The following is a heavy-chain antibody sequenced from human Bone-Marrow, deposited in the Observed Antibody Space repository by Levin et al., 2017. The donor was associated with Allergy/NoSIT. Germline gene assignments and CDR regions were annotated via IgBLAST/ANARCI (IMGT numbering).Heavy chain of an antibody. V-gene: IGHV3-15*01. J-gene: IGHJ4*02. Sequence: LSLTCAASGFTFSNAWMSWVRQAPGKGLEWVGRIKSKTDGGTTDYAAPVKGRFTISRDDSKNTLYLQMNSLKTEDTAVYYCTTGFRVYSSPDYWGQGTLVTVSS. CDR1: GFTFSNAW. CDR2: IKSKTDGGTT. D-gene: IGHD2-21*01. CDR3: TTGFRVYSSPDY.